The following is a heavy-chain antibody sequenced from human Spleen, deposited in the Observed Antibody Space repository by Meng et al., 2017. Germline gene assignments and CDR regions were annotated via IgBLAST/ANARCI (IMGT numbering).Heavy chain of an antibody. CDR3: ASLWVMAVAGNWFDP. D-gene: IGHD6-19*01. J-gene: IGHJ5*02. CDR2: INSRGSGK. CDR1: GFPFSHYD. Sequence: GGSLRLSCKVSGFPFSHYDMSWVRQAPGKGLEWISYINSRGSGKYYADSVMGRFTISRDNGKNSLYLEMNSLRAEDTAVYYCASLWVMAVAGNWFDPWGQGTLVTVSS. V-gene: IGHV3-48*03.